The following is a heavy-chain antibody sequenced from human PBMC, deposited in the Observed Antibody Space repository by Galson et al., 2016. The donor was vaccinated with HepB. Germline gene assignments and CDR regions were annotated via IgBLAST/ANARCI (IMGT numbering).Heavy chain of an antibody. Sequence: LRLSCAASGFPFSSYIINWVRQTPGKGLEWVASISGGSDAIYYADSVKGRFTISRDNAKNSLYLQMNSLRHEDTAVYYCARGGYYCFDMWGQGTMVTVSS. CDR2: ISGGSDAI. V-gene: IGHV3-48*02. J-gene: IGHJ3*02. D-gene: IGHD3-3*01. CDR3: ARGGYYCFDM. CDR1: GFPFSSYI.